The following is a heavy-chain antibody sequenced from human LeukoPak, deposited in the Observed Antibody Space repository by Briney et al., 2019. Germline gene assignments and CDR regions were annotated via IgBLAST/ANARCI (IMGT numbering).Heavy chain of an antibody. CDR3: ARVRRIAVAGAPAY. CDR2: IYSGGST. Sequence: TGGSLRLSCAASGFTVSSNYMSWVRQAPGKGLEWVSVIYSGGSTYYADSVKGRFTISRDNSKNTLYLQMNSLRAEDTAVYYCARVRRIAVAGAPAYWGQGTLVTVSS. J-gene: IGHJ4*02. V-gene: IGHV3-66*01. CDR1: GFTVSSNY. D-gene: IGHD6-19*01.